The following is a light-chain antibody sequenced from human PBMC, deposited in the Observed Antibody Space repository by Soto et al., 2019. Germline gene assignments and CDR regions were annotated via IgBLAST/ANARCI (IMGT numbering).Light chain of an antibody. Sequence: EIVLTQSPGTLSLSPGERATLSCRASQSVSSSYLAWYQQKPGQAPRLLIYRTSNRATGIPDRFSGSGSGTDFTLTISSLQSEDFAVYYCQQYAKWPWTFGQGTKVDIK. CDR3: QQYAKWPWT. CDR1: QSVSSSY. CDR2: RTS. V-gene: IGKV3-20*01. J-gene: IGKJ1*01.